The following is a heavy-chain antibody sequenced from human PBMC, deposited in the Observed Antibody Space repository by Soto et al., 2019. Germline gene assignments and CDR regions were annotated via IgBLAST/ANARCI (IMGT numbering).Heavy chain of an antibody. V-gene: IGHV4-34*01. D-gene: IGHD3-10*01. CDR1: GGSFSGYY. Sequence: QVQLQQWGAGLLKPSETLSLTCAVYGGSFSGYYWSWIRQPPGKGLEWIGEINHSGSTNYNPSLKSRVTISVDTSKNQFSLKLSSVTAADTAVYYCARVWPNGEYYYGSGSYYRVPWYFDLWGRGTLVTVSS. CDR2: INHSGST. CDR3: ARVWPNGEYYYGSGSYYRVPWYFDL. J-gene: IGHJ2*01.